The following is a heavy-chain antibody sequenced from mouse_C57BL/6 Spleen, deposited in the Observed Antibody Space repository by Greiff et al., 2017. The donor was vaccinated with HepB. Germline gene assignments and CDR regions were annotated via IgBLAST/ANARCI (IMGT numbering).Heavy chain of an antibody. V-gene: IGHV2-5*01. J-gene: IGHJ4*01. D-gene: IGHD2-3*01. CDR3: AKSRYDGYYDAMDY. Sequence: VKLQESGPGLVQPSQSLSITCTVSGFSLTSYGVHWVRQSPGKGLEWLGVIWRGGSTDYNAAFMSRLSITKDNSKSQVFFKMNRLQADDTAIYYCAKSRYDGYYDAMDYWGQGTSVTVSS. CDR1: GFSLTSYG. CDR2: IWRGGST.